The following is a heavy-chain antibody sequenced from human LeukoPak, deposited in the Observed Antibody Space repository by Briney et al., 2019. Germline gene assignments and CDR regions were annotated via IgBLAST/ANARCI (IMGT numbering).Heavy chain of an antibody. D-gene: IGHD3-10*01. Sequence: GGSLRLSCAASGFTFSSYWMSWVRQAPGKGLEWVANIKQDGSEKYYVDSVKGRFTISRDNSKNTLYLQMNSLRAEDTAVYYCAKGHQTYYYGSGNYFDYWGQGTLVTVSS. CDR3: AKGHQTYYYGSGNYFDY. CDR2: IKQDGSEK. J-gene: IGHJ4*02. CDR1: GFTFSSYW. V-gene: IGHV3-7*03.